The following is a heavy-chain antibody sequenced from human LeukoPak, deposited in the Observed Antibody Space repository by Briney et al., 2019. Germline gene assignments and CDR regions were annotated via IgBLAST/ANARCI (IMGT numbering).Heavy chain of an antibody. V-gene: IGHV3-7*01. J-gene: IGHJ4*02. Sequence: GGSLRLSCAASGFTFSIYWMSWVRQAPGKGLEWVANIKKDGSEKYYVDSVKGRFTIPRDNAKNSLYLQMNSLRAEDTAVYYCARDLAYYYASGTSYWGQGTLVTVSS. CDR2: IKKDGSEK. D-gene: IGHD3-10*01. CDR3: ARDLAYYYASGTSY. CDR1: GFTFSIYW.